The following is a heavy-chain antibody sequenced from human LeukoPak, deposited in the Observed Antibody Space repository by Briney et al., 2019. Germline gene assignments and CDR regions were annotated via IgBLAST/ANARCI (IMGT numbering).Heavy chain of an antibody. V-gene: IGHV3-23*01. CDR1: GFTFSSYA. Sequence: PGGSLRLSCAASGFTFSSYAMSWVRQAPGKGLEWVSAISGSGGSTYYADSVKGRFTISRDNSKNTLYLQMNSLRAEDTAVYCCAKALDIVVVPAAIFGAIDYWGQGTLVTVSS. J-gene: IGHJ4*02. CDR3: AKALDIVVVPAAIFGAIDY. CDR2: ISGSGGST. D-gene: IGHD2-2*01.